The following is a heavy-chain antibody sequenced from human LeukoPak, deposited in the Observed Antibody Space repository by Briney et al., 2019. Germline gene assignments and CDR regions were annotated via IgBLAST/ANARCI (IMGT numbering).Heavy chain of an antibody. J-gene: IGHJ4*02. D-gene: IGHD2-15*01. CDR2: IIPILGIA. Sequence: GASVKVSCKASGGTFSSYAISWVRQAPGQGLEWMGRIIPILGIANYAQKFQGRVTITADKSTSTAYMELSSLRSEDTAVYYCARGGPVAATEGYFDYWGQGTLVTVSS. CDR3: ARGGPVAATEGYFDY. CDR1: GGTFSSYA. V-gene: IGHV1-69*04.